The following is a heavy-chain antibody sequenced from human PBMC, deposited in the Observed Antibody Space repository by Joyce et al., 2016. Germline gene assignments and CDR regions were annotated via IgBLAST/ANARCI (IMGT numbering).Heavy chain of an antibody. CDR3: ATSLPSRVGGFQFFGLDV. V-gene: IGHV4-61*01. CDR2: IYNSETT. CDR1: GDSFSDTSYY. Sequence: HLQESGPGLVKPSETLSLTCTISGDSFSDTSYYWSWIRQPPGKGLEWLGLIYNSETTHDNPSLGGRLSISAGAAKKQFSLRLTSVTSADTAVYYCATSLPSRVGGFQFFGLDVWGQGTTVIVS. D-gene: IGHD3-10*01. J-gene: IGHJ6*02.